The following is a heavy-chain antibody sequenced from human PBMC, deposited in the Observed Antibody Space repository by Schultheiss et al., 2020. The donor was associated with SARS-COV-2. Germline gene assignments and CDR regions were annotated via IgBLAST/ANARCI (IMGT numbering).Heavy chain of an antibody. J-gene: IGHJ4*02. D-gene: IGHD6-19*01. CDR3: VRLSRGLDH. CDR1: GGSVSSTNW. V-gene: IGHV4-4*02. CDR2: IYQSGRT. Sequence: GSLRLSCAVSGGSVSSTNWWGWVRQSPGKGLEWIGEIYQSGRTNYNPSLESRVTVSIDKSKNHFSLRLTSVTAADTAMYYCVRLSRGLDHWGQGALVTVSS.